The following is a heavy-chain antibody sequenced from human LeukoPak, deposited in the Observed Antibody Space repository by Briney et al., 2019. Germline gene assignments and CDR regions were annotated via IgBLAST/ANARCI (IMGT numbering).Heavy chain of an antibody. CDR1: GGPININTYY. Sequence: SETLSLTCTVCGGPININTYYWGWIRQPPGKGLEWIGSIYYSGSTYYNPSLKSRVTISVDTSKNQFSLKLSSVTAADTAVYYCARASHGWYFDLWGRGTLVTVSS. J-gene: IGHJ2*01. CDR2: IYYSGST. CDR3: ARASHGWYFDL. D-gene: IGHD6-6*01. V-gene: IGHV4-39*07.